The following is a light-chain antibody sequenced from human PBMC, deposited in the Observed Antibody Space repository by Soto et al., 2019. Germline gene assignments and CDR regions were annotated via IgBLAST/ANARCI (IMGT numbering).Light chain of an antibody. V-gene: IGLV6-57*04. J-gene: IGLJ3*02. CDR2: EDN. Sequence: NFMLTQPHSVSESPGKTVTISCTRSSGSIASNYVQWYQQRPGSAPTTVIFEDNQRPSGVPDRFSGSIDRSSNSASLTISGLQAEDEADYYCSSYATRSIWVFGGGTKLTVL. CDR1: SGSIASNY. CDR3: SSYATRSIWV.